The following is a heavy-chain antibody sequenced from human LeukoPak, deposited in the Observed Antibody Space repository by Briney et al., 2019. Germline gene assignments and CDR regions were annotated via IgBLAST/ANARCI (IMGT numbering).Heavy chain of an antibody. CDR2: FSAGGGST. V-gene: IGHV3-23*01. CDR1: GFSFDNYA. CDR3: ARQGGDILTGYLDY. D-gene: IGHD3-9*01. J-gene: IGHJ4*02. Sequence: GGSLRLSCAASGFSFDNYAMSWVRQAPGKGLEWVSSFSAGGGSTSYAESVKGRFTISRDTSKNTLYLQMNSLRADDTAVYYCARQGGDILTGYLDYWGQGTLVTVSS.